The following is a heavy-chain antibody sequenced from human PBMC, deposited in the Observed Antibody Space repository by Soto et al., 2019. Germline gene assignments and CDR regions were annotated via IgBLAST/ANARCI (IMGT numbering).Heavy chain of an antibody. CDR1: GDSVSSNYAT. Sequence: SQTLSLTCAISGDSVSSNYATWDWIRQSPSRGLEWLGRTYYRSKWYYDYALSVKSRITINPDTSNNQLSLQLSSLRSDDTAVYYCVRVVAIPGYPDNWGQGTLVTVSS. CDR2: TYYRSKWYY. D-gene: IGHD5-12*01. CDR3: VRVVAIPGYPDN. V-gene: IGHV6-1*01. J-gene: IGHJ4*02.